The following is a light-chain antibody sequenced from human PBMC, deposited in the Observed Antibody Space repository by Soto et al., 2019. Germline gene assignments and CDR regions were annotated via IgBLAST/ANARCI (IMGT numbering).Light chain of an antibody. CDR2: AAS. CDR1: QSIDTY. V-gene: IGKV1-39*01. J-gene: IGKJ2*01. CDR3: QQSHSTPYT. Sequence: DIQMTQSPSSLSASFGDRVTLTCRASQSIDTYLNWYQQKPGTAPKHLMYAASTLQSDVPSRFSDSRSRTDLTHTISSLQREDFATYFCQQSHSTPYTIGQRTKREI.